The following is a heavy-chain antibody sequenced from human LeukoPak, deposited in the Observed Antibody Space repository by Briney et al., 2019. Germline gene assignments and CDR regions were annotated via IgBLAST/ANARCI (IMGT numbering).Heavy chain of an antibody. CDR3: ARVSYYDSSGYYFLSYVDY. J-gene: IGHJ4*02. D-gene: IGHD3-22*01. V-gene: IGHV3-11*01. CDR2: ISSSGSTI. CDR1: GFTFSDYY. Sequence: PGGSLRLSCAASGFTFSDYYMSWIRQAPGKGLEWVSYISSSGSTIYYADSVKGRFTISRDNSKNTLYLQMNSLGAEDTAVYYCARVSYYDSSGYYFLSYVDYWGQGTLVTVSS.